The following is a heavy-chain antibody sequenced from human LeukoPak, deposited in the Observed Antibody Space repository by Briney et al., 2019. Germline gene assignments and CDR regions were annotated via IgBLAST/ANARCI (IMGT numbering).Heavy chain of an antibody. V-gene: IGHV3-21*01. D-gene: IGHD6-13*01. J-gene: IGHJ6*03. CDR1: GFTFSSYS. Sequence: GGSLRLSCAASGFTFSSYSMNWVRQAPGKGLDWDSSISSSSSYIYYADSVKGRFTISRDNAKNSLYLQMDSLRAEDTAAYYCARVVAAVYYYMDVWGKGTKVTVSS. CDR2: ISSSSSYI. CDR3: ARVVAAVYYYMDV.